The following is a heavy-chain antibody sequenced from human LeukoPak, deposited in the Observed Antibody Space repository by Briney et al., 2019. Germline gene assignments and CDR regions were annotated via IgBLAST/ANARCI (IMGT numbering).Heavy chain of an antibody. CDR3: AKDDCSSSGCYVDY. CDR1: RFTFSNYA. Sequence: GGSLRLSCAASRFTFSNYAMSRVRQAPGKGLEWVSGISGSGGSTYYADSVKGRFTISRDNSKNTLYLQMNNLRAEDTAVYYCAKDDCSSSGCYVDYWGQGTLVTVSS. CDR2: ISGSGGST. J-gene: IGHJ4*02. V-gene: IGHV3-23*01. D-gene: IGHD2-2*01.